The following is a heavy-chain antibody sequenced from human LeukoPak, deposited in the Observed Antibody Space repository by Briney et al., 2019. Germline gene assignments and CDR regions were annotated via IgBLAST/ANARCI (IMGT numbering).Heavy chain of an antibody. CDR1: GFTVSSNY. CDR2: IYSGGST. D-gene: IGHD3/OR15-3a*01. CDR3: ARYGLGAHAFDI. Sequence: GGSLRLSCAATGFTVSSNYMNWVRQAPGKGLEWVSVIYSGGSTYYADSVKGRFTISRDNSKNTLYLQMNSLRAEDTAVYYCARYGLGAHAFDIWGQGTMVTVSS. J-gene: IGHJ3*02. V-gene: IGHV3-66*01.